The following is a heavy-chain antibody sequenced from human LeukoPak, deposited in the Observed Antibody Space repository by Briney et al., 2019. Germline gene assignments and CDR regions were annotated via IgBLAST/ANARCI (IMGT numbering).Heavy chain of an antibody. V-gene: IGHV7-4-1*02. D-gene: IGHD2-2*01. CDR1: GYALTNYA. CDR2: INTNTGNP. J-gene: IGHJ4*02. Sequence: ASVKVSCTASGYALTNYALNWVRQAPGQGLEWMGWINTNTGNPTYAQGFTGRFVFSLDTSVNTAYLQISSLKAEDTAIYYCARVQGYCSTTSCYPHYWGQGTLVTVSS. CDR3: ARVQGYCSTTSCYPHY.